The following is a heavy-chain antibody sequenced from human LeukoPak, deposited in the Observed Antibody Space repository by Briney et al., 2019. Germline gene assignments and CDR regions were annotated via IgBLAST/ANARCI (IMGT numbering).Heavy chain of an antibody. J-gene: IGHJ4*02. CDR1: GFTFRSYG. V-gene: IGHV3-30*18. Sequence: GGSLRLSCVASGFTFRSYGMHWVRQDPGKGLEWVAVISYDGSNKYYADSVKGQFTISRDNSKNTLYLQMNSLRAEDTAVYYCAKDNYYDSSAFVDYWGQGTLVNVSS. CDR2: ISYDGSNK. D-gene: IGHD3-22*01. CDR3: AKDNYYDSSAFVDY.